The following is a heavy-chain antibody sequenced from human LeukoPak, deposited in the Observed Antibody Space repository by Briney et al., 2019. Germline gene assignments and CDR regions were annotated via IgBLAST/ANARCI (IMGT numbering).Heavy chain of an antibody. D-gene: IGHD6-13*01. V-gene: IGHV1-69*05. CDR1: GGTFSSYA. Sequence: SVKVSCKASGGTFSSYAISWVRQAPGQGLEWMGRIIPIFGTANYAQKFQGRVTITTDESTSTAYMELSSLRSEDAAVYYCARPIAAAGNDAFDIWGQGTMVTSLQ. CDR3: ARPIAAAGNDAFDI. CDR2: IIPIFGTA. J-gene: IGHJ3*02.